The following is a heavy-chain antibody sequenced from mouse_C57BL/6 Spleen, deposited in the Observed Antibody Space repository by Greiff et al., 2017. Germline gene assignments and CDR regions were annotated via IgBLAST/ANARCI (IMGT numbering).Heavy chain of an antibody. CDR1: GFTFSSYG. CDR3: ARLTTVVEYYFDY. CDR2: ISSGGSYT. D-gene: IGHD1-1*01. V-gene: IGHV5-6*01. Sequence: EVNLVESGGDLVKPGGSLKLSCAASGFTFSSYGMSWVRQTPDKRLEWVATISSGGSYTYYPDSVKGRFTISRDNAKNTLYLQRRSLKAEDTAMYDCARLTTVVEYYFDYWGQGTTLTVSS. J-gene: IGHJ2*01.